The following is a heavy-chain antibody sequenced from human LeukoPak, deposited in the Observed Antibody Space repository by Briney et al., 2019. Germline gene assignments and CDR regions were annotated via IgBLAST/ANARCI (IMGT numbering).Heavy chain of an antibody. CDR1: GYTFSSYW. CDR2: IYPGDLDT. J-gene: IGHJ3*02. D-gene: IGHD1-26*01. V-gene: IGHV5-51*01. Sequence: GESLKISCEGSGYTFSSYWIAWVRQMPGKGLEYMGIIYPGDLDTRYSPSFQGQVTISVDKSISTAYLQWSSLKASDTAMYYCATWDDAFDIWGQGTMVTVSS. CDR3: ATWDDAFDI.